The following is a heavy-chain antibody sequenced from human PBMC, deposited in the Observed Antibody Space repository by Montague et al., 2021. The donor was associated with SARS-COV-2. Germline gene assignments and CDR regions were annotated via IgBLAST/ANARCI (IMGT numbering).Heavy chain of an antibody. CDR2: TYYRSKWYN. D-gene: IGHD2-2*01. Sequence: CAISGDSVSSNIATWNWIRQSPSRGLEWLGRTYYRSKWYNDYAESVKGRITIDPDTSKHQFSLHLNSVTPEDTAVYYCARIPVGSKYYFDFWGQGTLVTDSS. V-gene: IGHV6-1*01. CDR1: GDSVSSNIAT. CDR3: ARIPVGSKYYFDF. J-gene: IGHJ4*02.